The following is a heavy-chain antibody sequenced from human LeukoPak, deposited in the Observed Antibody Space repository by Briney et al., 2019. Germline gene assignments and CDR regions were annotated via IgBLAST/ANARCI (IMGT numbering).Heavy chain of an antibody. CDR1: GGTFSDYA. CDR2: FIPILDTA. D-gene: IGHD3-3*01. CDR3: AGIPVFGVVLHQEPV. V-gene: IGHV1-69*10. Sequence: VASVKVSCKASGGTFSDYALNWVRQAPGQGLEWMGVFIPILDTANSTQKFQGRLTITADISTNTVYMELSSLRFDDTAVYFCAGIPVFGVVLHQEPVWGKGTTVTVSS. J-gene: IGHJ6*03.